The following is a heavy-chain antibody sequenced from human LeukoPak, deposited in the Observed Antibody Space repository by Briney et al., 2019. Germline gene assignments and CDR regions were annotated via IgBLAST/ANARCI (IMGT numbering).Heavy chain of an antibody. V-gene: IGHV4-59*08. CDR3: ARLSGPYSSSLDY. CDR2: IYYTGST. J-gene: IGHJ4*02. D-gene: IGHD6-13*01. Sequence: PSETLSLTCTVSGGSISSYYWSWIRQPPGKGLECIGYIYYTGSTNYSPSLKSRLTMSVDTSKNQFSLKLTSVTAADTAVYYCARLSGPYSSSLDYWGQGTLVTVSS. CDR1: GGSISSYY.